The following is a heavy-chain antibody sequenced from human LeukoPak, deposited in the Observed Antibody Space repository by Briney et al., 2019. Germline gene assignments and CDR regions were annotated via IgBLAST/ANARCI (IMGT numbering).Heavy chain of an antibody. J-gene: IGHJ5*02. V-gene: IGHV5-51*01. Sequence: GESLKISCKGSGYIINNYWIGWVRQMPGKGLEWMGIIHPADSDIRYSPSFQGQVTISADKSISTAYLQWSSLKASDTAMYYCARQEYCSGGSCYTWFDPWGQGTLVTVSS. CDR1: GYIINNYW. CDR2: IHPADSDI. CDR3: ARQEYCSGGSCYTWFDP. D-gene: IGHD2-15*01.